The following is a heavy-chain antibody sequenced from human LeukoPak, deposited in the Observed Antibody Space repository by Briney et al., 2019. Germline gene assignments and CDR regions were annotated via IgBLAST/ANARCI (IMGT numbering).Heavy chain of an antibody. Sequence: SETLSLTCTVSGGSFSSYYWSWIRQPPGKRLEWIGYIYYSGSTNYNPSLKSRVSMSVDTSKNQFSLNLSSVTAADTAVYYCARTEYFFDQWGQGTLLTVS. V-gene: IGHV4-59*01. CDR1: GGSFSSYY. J-gene: IGHJ4*02. CDR3: ARTEYFFDQ. CDR2: IYYSGST. D-gene: IGHD3-10*01.